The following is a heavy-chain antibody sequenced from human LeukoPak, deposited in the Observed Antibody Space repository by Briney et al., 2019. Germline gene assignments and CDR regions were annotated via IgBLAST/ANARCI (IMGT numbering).Heavy chain of an antibody. D-gene: IGHD1-26*01. CDR2: IKQDGSTK. J-gene: IGHJ3*02. CDR3: ASDPPWENDAFDI. CDR1: GFTFSNSW. Sequence: PGGSLRLSCAASGFTFSNSWMTWFRQTPGKGLEWVANIKQDGSTKYYVASVKGRFTISRDNAKNSLYLQMSSLRAEDTAVYYCASDPPWENDAFDIWGQGTMVTVSS. V-gene: IGHV3-7*01.